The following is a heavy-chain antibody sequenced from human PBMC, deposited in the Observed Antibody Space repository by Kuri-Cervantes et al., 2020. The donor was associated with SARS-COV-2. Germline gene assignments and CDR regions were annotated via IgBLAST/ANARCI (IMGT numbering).Heavy chain of an antibody. J-gene: IGHJ6*03. D-gene: IGHD6-6*01. CDR2: ISAYNGNT. Sequence: ASVKVSCKASGYTFTSYGISWVRQAPGQGLEWMGWISAYNGNTNYAQKLQGRVTMTTDTSTSTVYMELSSLRSEDTAVYYCATYSSSDYYMDVWGKGTTVTVSS. CDR3: ATYSSSDYYMDV. V-gene: IGHV1-18*01. CDR1: GYTFTSYG.